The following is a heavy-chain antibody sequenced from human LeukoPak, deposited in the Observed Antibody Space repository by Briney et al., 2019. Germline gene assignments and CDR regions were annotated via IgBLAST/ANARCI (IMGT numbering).Heavy chain of an antibody. D-gene: IGHD3-3*01. J-gene: IGHJ4*02. CDR1: GYTFTGYY. V-gene: IGHV1-2*02. Sequence: ASVKVSCKASGYTFTGYYMHWVRQAPGQGLEWIGWINPNSGGTNYAQKFQGRVTMTRDTSISTAYMELSRLRSDDTAVYYCARGQYYDFWSGYYRPFDYWGQGTLVTVSS. CDR2: INPNSGGT. CDR3: ARGQYYDFWSGYYRPFDY.